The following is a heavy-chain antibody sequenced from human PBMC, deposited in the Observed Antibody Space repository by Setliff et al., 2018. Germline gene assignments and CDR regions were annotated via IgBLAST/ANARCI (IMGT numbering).Heavy chain of an antibody. J-gene: IGHJ6*03. CDR1: GATFSSYG. CDR3: VREGVDRRSSTDYRYYMDV. Sequence: SVKVSCQASGATFSSYGISWVRQAPGQGLEWMGGTIPMFGTTEYAQKFQGRLTIITDESTNTAFMQLSSLRSDDTAVYYCVREGVDRRSSTDYRYYMDVWGKGTTVTVSS. CDR2: TIPMFGTT. V-gene: IGHV1-69*05. D-gene: IGHD6-6*01.